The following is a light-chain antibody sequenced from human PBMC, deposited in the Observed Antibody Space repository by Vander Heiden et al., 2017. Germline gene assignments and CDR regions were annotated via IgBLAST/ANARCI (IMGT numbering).Light chain of an antibody. V-gene: IGKV1-27*01. Sequence: DIQLTQCPSSLSASVGDRVTITCRASQGISNYLTWYQQKPGKGPKLLIYAASTWQAGVLSWFSGSGNGKDFTITISSRQPQDVASYYCQKHKSYPPYTCGQGTKLEIK. CDR2: AAS. J-gene: IGKJ2*01. CDR1: QGISNY. CDR3: QKHKSYPPYT.